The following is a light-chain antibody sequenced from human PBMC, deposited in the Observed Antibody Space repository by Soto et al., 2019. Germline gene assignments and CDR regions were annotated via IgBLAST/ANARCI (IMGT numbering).Light chain of an antibody. CDR2: EAS. J-gene: IGKJ5*01. CDR3: HQRSTYRVT. V-gene: IGKV1-9*01. CDR1: QDMNNY. Sequence: DIQLTQSPSLLSTSVGDRVTITCRASQDMNNYLAWYQQKPGRAPKLLIYEASTLVSGVPSRFSGSGSGTDFTPTINSLQPEDFATYSCHQRSTYRVTFGQGTRLEI.